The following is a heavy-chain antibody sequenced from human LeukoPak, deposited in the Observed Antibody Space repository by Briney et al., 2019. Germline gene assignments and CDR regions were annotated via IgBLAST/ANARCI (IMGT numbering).Heavy chain of an antibody. CDR1: GFTFSSYS. D-gene: IGHD3-16*02. CDR3: AKASWGSYRYNDAFDI. CDR2: ISSSSSYI. J-gene: IGHJ3*02. V-gene: IGHV3-21*04. Sequence: PGGSLRLSCAASGFTFSSYSMNWVRQAPGKGLEWVSSISSSSSYIYYADSVKGRFTISRDNAKNSLYLQMNSLRAEDTAVYYCAKASWGSYRYNDAFDIWGQGTMVTVSS.